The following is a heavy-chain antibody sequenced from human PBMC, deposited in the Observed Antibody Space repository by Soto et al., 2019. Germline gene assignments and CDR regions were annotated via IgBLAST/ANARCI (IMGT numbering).Heavy chain of an antibody. J-gene: IGHJ4*02. D-gene: IGHD3-22*01. Sequence: PSETLSLTCTVSGGSITSFYWSWIRQLPGKGLEWIGYVSYSGTSNHNPSLKSRVTLSLDASKNQFSLKMSSVTAADTAVYYCAAFPYYYETSGYYHPDYWGQGTLVTVSS. CDR3: AAFPYYYETSGYYHPDY. CDR2: VSYSGTS. CDR1: GGSITSFY. V-gene: IGHV4-59*03.